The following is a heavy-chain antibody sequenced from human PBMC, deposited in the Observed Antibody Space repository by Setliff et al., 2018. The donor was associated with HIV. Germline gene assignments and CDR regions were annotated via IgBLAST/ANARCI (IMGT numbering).Heavy chain of an antibody. CDR2: ISSSGSTI. J-gene: IGHJ4*02. CDR1: GFTFSSYE. D-gene: IGHD5-18*01. V-gene: IGHV3-48*03. Sequence: GGCLRLSCAASGFTFSSYEMNWVRQAPGKGLEWVSYISSSGSTIYYADSVKGRFITFRDNAKNSLYLQMNSLRAEDTAVYYCARESYNYGYNDWGQGTLVTVSS. CDR3: ARESYNYGYND.